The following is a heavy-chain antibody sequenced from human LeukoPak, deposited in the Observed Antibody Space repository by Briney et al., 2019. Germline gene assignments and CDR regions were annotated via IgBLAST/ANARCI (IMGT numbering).Heavy chain of an antibody. D-gene: IGHD6-13*01. V-gene: IGHV3-33*01. J-gene: IGHJ5*02. CDR2: IWYDGSNK. CDR3: ARERIAAPNWFDP. Sequence: PGGSLRLSCAASGSTFSSYGMHWVRQAPGKGLEWVAVIWYDGSNKYYADSVKGRFTISRDNSKNTLYLQMNSLRAEDTAVYYCARERIAAPNWFDPWGQGTLVTVSS. CDR1: GSTFSSYG.